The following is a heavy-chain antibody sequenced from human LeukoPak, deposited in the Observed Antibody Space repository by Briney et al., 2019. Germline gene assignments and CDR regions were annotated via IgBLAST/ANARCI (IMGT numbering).Heavy chain of an antibody. D-gene: IGHD2-8*01. CDR1: GGSLSGYY. Sequence: SETLSLTCAVYGGSLSGYYWSWIRQPPGQGLEWIGEISLTGLTHYNPSLESRVTVSLDKSKNQLSLNLTSVTAADTAVYYCSRENGAFSPFGYWGQGILVTVLS. V-gene: IGHV4-34*01. CDR2: ISLTGLT. J-gene: IGHJ4*02. CDR3: SRENGAFSPFGY.